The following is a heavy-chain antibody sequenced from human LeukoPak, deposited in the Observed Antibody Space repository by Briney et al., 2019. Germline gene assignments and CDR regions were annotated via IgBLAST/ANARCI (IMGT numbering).Heavy chain of an antibody. CDR1: AFTFSSYS. CDR2: ISSGSTYI. CDR3: ARDGFDILTGYSLTFDY. D-gene: IGHD3-9*01. V-gene: IGHV3-21*01. Sequence: PGRSLRPSCAVSAFTFSSYSMNSVRQAAGKGLEWVSSISSGSTYIYYVDSVKGRFTTSRDNAKNSLYLQMNSLRAEDTAVYYCARDGFDILTGYSLTFDYWGQGTLVTVSS. J-gene: IGHJ4*02.